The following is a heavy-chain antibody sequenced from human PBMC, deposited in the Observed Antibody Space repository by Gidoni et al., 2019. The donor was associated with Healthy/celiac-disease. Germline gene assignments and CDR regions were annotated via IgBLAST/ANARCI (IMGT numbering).Heavy chain of an antibody. CDR2: IYYSGST. D-gene: IGHD4-17*01. Sequence: QLQLQESGPGLVKPSETLSLTCTVSGGSISSSSYYWGWIRQPPGKGLEWIGSIYYSGSTYYNPSLKSRVTISVDTSKNQFSLKLSSVTAADTAVYYCASLYGGHRDDAFDIWGQGTMVTVSS. V-gene: IGHV4-39*07. J-gene: IGHJ3*02. CDR3: ASLYGGHRDDAFDI. CDR1: GGSISSSSYY.